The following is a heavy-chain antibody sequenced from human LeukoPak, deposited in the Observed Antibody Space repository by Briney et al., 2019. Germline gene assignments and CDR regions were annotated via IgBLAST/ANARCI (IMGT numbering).Heavy chain of an antibody. CDR2: IYHSGST. Sequence: SETLSLTCTVSGGSVSSGSYYWLWLPQPPGKALEWIGYIYHSGSTNYNPSLRSRVTISVDTSKNQFSLKLSSVTAADTAVSYCARDLFYYASGSYFHYFDSWSQGTLVTVSS. D-gene: IGHD3-10*01. CDR3: ARDLFYYASGSYFHYFDS. J-gene: IGHJ4*02. CDR1: GGSVSSGSYY. V-gene: IGHV4-61*01.